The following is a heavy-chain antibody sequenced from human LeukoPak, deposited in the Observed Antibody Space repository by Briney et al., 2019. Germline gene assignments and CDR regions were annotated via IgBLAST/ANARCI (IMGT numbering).Heavy chain of an antibody. CDR3: TTIKDIVVVVAAIGREYYFDY. D-gene: IGHD2-15*01. CDR2: IRSKAYGGTT. CDR1: GFTFGDYA. J-gene: IGHJ4*02. Sequence: SGGSLRLSCTASGFTFGDYAMSWFRQAPGKGLEWVGFIRSKAYGGTTEYAASVKGRFTISRDDSKSIAYLQMNSLKTEDTAVYYCTTIKDIVVVVAAIGREYYFDYWGQGTLVTVSS. V-gene: IGHV3-49*03.